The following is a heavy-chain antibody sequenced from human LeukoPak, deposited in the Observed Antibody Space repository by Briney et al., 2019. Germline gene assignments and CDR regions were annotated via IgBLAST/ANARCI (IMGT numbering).Heavy chain of an antibody. J-gene: IGHJ4*02. D-gene: IGHD6-13*01. Sequence: GGSLRLSCAAYGFTFSSYLMSWVRQAPGKGLEWVANIKQDGSEKYYVDSVKGRFTISRDNSKNTLYLQMNSLRAEDTAVYYCTTGIAAAGILHWGQGTLVTVSS. CDR2: IKQDGSEK. CDR3: TTGIAAAGILH. V-gene: IGHV3-7*03. CDR1: GFTFSSYL.